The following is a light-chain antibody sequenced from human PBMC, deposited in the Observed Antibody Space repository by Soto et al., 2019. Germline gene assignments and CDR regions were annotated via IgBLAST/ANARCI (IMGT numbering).Light chain of an antibody. V-gene: IGKV3-20*01. Sequence: VLTQSPGTLSLSPGERVTLSCRASQTVASNYFAWYQQKPGQAPRLLMNGASSRATGVPARFSGSGSGTDFTLTISRLEPEDFAVYYWQQYTNSRWTFGQGTRVDI. J-gene: IGKJ1*01. CDR2: GAS. CDR1: QTVASNY. CDR3: QQYTNSRWT.